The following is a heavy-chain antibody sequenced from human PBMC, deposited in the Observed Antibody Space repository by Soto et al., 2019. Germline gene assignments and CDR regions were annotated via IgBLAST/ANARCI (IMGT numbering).Heavy chain of an antibody. V-gene: IGHV4-31*03. CDR1: GGSISSGGYY. J-gene: IGHJ4*02. D-gene: IGHD3-9*01. CDR3: ATSGYYDILTGYYRFDY. Sequence: PSETLSLTCTVSGGSISSGGYYWSWIRQHPGKGLEWIGYIYYSGSTYYNPSLKSRVTISVDTSKNQFSLKLSSVTAADTAVYYCATSGYYDILTGYYRFDYWGQGTLVTVSS. CDR2: IYYSGST.